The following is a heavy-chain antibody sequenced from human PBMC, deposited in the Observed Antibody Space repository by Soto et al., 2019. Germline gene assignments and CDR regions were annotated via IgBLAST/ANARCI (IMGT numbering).Heavy chain of an antibody. D-gene: IGHD3-3*01. CDR2: IWYDGSNK. V-gene: IGHV3-33*01. Sequence: GGSLRLSCAASGFTFSSYGMHWVRQAPGKGLEWVAVIWYDGSNKYYADSVKGRFTISRDNSKNTLYLQMNSLRAEDTAVYYCARDLSSYDFWSGPEYFQHWGQGTLVTVSS. J-gene: IGHJ1*01. CDR1: GFTFSSYG. CDR3: ARDLSSYDFWSGPEYFQH.